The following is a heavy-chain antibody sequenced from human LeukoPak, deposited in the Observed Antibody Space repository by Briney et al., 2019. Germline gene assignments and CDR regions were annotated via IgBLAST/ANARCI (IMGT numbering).Heavy chain of an antibody. J-gene: IGHJ6*02. CDR1: GGTFSSYA. V-gene: IGHV1-69*13. CDR2: IIPIFGTA. CDR3: ARGPTTSCSSTSCYSFYYYYGMDV. D-gene: IGHD2-2*01. Sequence: SVKVSCKASGGTFSSYAISWVRQAPGQGLEWKGGIIPIFGTANYAQRFQGRVTITADESTSTAYMELSSLRSEDTAVYYCARGPTTSCSSTSCYSFYYYYGMDVWGQGTTVTVSS.